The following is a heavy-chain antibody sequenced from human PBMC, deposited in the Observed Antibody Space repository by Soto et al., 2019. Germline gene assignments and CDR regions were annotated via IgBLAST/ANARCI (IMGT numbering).Heavy chain of an antibody. V-gene: IGHV4-34*01. CDR3: ARGVVRRVIIQYTSFFDY. J-gene: IGHJ4*02. CDR1: GESFNGYY. CDR2: INNGGRT. Sequence: QVQLQQWGAGLLKPSETLSLTCAVYGESFNGYYWSWIRQPPGRGLEWIGEINNGGRTNYNLSLKSRVTMSVDPSKNQFSLKLSSVTAADTAVYFCARGVVRRVIIQYTSFFDYWGQGTLVSASS. D-gene: IGHD3-10*01.